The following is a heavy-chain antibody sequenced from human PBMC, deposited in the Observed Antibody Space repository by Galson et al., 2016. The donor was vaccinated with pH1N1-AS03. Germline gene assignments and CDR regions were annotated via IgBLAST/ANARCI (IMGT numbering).Heavy chain of an antibody. Sequence: SETLSLTCSVSGYSIIFGHYWGWIRQPPGKGLEWIASIYHSGNTHYNSSLKSRLTIPVDTSKNQFSLRLSAVTAADTAVYYCARVGVAGIPPSFDNWGTGTLFSLSS. D-gene: IGHD6-19*01. CDR1: GYSIIFGHY. J-gene: IGHJ4*02. CDR2: IYHSGNT. V-gene: IGHV4-38-2*02. CDR3: ARVGVAGIPPSFDN.